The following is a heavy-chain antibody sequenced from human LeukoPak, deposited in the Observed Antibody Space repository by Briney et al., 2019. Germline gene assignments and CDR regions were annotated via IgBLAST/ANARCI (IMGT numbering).Heavy chain of an antibody. Sequence: SETLSLTCTVSGYSISSGYYWGWIRQPPGKGLEWIGSIYHSGSTYYNPSLKSRVTISVDTSKNQFSLKLSSVTAADTAVYYCAGSSFTVTTNDAFDIWGQGTMVTVSS. CDR2: IYHSGST. V-gene: IGHV4-38-2*02. J-gene: IGHJ3*02. CDR3: AGSSFTVTTNDAFDI. D-gene: IGHD4-11*01. CDR1: GYSISSGYY.